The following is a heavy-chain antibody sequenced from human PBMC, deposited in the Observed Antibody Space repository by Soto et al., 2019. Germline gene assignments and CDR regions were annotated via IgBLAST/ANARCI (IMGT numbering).Heavy chain of an antibody. J-gene: IGHJ4*02. Sequence: GGSVRLSCAASGFTFSHYDMNWVRQAPGKGLEWVSFISSSTTHLFYAHSVKGRFTISRDNAKNSLFLQMNSLRAEDTAVYYCAREIGFSSAHFDQWGQGTLVTVSS. D-gene: IGHD2-2*01. CDR3: AREIGFSSAHFDQ. CDR2: ISSSTTHL. V-gene: IGHV3-21*01. CDR1: GFTFSHYD.